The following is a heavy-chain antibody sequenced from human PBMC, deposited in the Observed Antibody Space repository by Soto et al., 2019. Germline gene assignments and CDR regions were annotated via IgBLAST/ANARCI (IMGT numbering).Heavy chain of an antibody. V-gene: IGHV3-48*02. J-gene: IGHJ4*02. CDR3: TTEGGGSYSHN. D-gene: IGHD1-26*01. CDR1: GFSVSGYS. Sequence: EVQLMESGGGLVRPGGSLRLSCAASGFSVSGYSMNWVRQAPGKGLEWISYIRGSSGTTIYAASVRGRFTISRHNANNSLYLQMDSLRDDDTAVYYCTTEGGGSYSHNWGQVTMVIVS. CDR2: IRGSSGTT.